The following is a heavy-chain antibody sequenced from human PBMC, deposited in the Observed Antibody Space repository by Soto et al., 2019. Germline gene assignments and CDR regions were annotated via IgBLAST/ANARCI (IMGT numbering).Heavy chain of an antibody. J-gene: IGHJ5*02. CDR1: GGTFSSYT. Sequence: QVQLGQSGAEVKEPGSSVNVSCKASGGTFSSYTISWVRQAPGQGVEWMGGITPGFGSGNYAQKFQGRVTITADKSTRTVYMALSSLTSADTALYYCARLTGSYQLGKWFDPWGQGTLVTVSS. V-gene: IGHV1-69*06. CDR3: ARLTGSYQLGKWFDP. CDR2: ITPGFGSG. D-gene: IGHD1-26*01.